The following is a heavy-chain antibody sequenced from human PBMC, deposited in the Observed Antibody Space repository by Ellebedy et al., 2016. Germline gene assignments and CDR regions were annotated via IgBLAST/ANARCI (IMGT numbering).Heavy chain of an antibody. CDR2: ISWNSGSI. CDR1: GFTFDDYA. V-gene: IGHV3-9*01. D-gene: IGHD1-26*01. CDR3: ATQWELYD. J-gene: IGHJ4*02. Sequence: GGSLRLSCAASGFTFDDYAMHWVRQAPGKGLGWVSGISWNSGSIGYMDSVKGRFTISSDNARDSLYLEMTSLRVEDTGVYYCATQWELYDWGQGTLVTVSS.